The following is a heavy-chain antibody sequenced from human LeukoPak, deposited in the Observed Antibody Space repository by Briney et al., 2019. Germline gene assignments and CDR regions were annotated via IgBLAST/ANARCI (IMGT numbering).Heavy chain of an antibody. CDR1: GGSISSYY. CDR3: ARGGTVIETIDY. CDR2: IYYSGST. J-gene: IGHJ4*02. Sequence: SETQSLTCTVSGGSISSYYWSWIRQPPGKGLEWIGYIYYSGSTNYNPSLKSRVTISVDTSKNQFSLKLSSVTAADTAVYYCARGGTVIETIDYWGQGTLVTVSS. V-gene: IGHV4-59*01. D-gene: IGHD3-22*01.